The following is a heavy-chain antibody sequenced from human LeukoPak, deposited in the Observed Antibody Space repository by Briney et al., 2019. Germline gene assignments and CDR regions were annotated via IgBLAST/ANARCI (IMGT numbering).Heavy chain of an antibody. CDR3: ARAMWAYRA. CDR2: IWYDGSNK. D-gene: IGHD1-26*01. CDR1: GFTFSSYG. V-gene: IGHV3-33*01. J-gene: IGHJ5*02. Sequence: GRSLRLSCAASGFTFSSYGMHWVRQAPGKGLEWVAVIWYDGSNKYYADSVKGRFTISRDNSKNTLYLQMNSLRAEDTAVYYCARAMWAYRAWGQGTLVTVSS.